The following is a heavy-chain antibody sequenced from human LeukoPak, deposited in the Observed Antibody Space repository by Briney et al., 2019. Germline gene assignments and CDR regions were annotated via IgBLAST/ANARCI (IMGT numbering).Heavy chain of an antibody. CDR1: GFTFSSYA. Sequence: GESLRLSCAASGFTFSSYAMSWVPQAPGEGLEGFLAISGSGGSTYYADSVKGRFTISRDNSKNTLYLQLNSLRAEDTAVYYCAKANVVVIWFDPWGQGTLVTVSS. CDR3: AKANVVVIWFDP. CDR2: ISGSGGST. V-gene: IGHV3-23*01. D-gene: IGHD2-2*01. J-gene: IGHJ5*02.